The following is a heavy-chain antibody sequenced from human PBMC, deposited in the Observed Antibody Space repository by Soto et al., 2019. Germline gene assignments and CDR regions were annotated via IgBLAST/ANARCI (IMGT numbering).Heavy chain of an antibody. Sequence: SVKVSCKASGGTFSSYAISWVRQAPGQGLEWMGGIIPIFGTANYAQKFQGRVTITADESTSTAYMELSSLRSEDTAVYYCASGPQRVVVPAAIPGQDWFDTWGQGALVTVSS. D-gene: IGHD2-2*01. CDR2: IIPIFGTA. V-gene: IGHV1-69*13. J-gene: IGHJ5*02. CDR3: ASGPQRVVVPAAIPGQDWFDT. CDR1: GGTFSSYA.